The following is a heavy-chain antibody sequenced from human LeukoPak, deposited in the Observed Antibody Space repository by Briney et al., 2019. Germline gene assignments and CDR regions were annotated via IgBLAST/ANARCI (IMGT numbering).Heavy chain of an antibody. V-gene: IGHV1-18*01. Sequence: ASVKVSCKASGYTFSSYGISWVRQAPGQGLEWMGWISAYNGNKNYAQKLQGRVTMTTDTSTRTAFMELRSLGSDDTVVYYGAREGWRFDYWGQGTLVTVSS. D-gene: IGHD2-15*01. CDR1: GYTFSSYG. J-gene: IGHJ4*02. CDR2: ISAYNGNK. CDR3: AREGWRFDY.